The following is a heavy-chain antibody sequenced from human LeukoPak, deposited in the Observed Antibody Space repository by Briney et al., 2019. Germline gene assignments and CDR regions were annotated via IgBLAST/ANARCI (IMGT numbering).Heavy chain of an antibody. V-gene: IGHV1-2*02. J-gene: IGHJ4*02. D-gene: IGHD1-26*01. Sequence: ASVMVSCKASVYTFTGYYMHWVRQAPGQGLEWMGWINPNSDGTNYAQKFQGRVTMTRDTSISTAYMELSRLRSDDTAVYYCARGGSGSFQRHYWGQGTLVTVSS. CDR3: ARGGSGSFQRHY. CDR1: VYTFTGYY. CDR2: INPNSDGT.